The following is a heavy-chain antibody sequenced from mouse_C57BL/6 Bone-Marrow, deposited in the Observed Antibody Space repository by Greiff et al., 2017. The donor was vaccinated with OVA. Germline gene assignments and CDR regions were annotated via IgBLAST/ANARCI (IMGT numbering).Heavy chain of an antibody. Sequence: EVKLVESGAGLVKPGASLKLSCAASGFTFSSYAMPWVRQTPEKRLEWVATISDGGSYTYYPDNVKGRFTISRDNAKNNLYLQMSHLKSEDTAMYYCAREEETVVAMDYWGQGTSVTVSS. CDR2: ISDGGSYT. CDR3: AREEETVVAMDY. V-gene: IGHV5-4*01. D-gene: IGHD1-1*02. CDR1: GFTFSSYA. J-gene: IGHJ4*01.